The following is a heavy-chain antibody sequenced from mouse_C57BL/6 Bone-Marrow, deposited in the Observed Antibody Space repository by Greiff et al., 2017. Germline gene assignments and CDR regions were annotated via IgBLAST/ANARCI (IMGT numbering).Heavy chain of an antibody. CDR1: GFTFSSYA. D-gene: IGHD1-1*01. Sequence: EVQGVESGGGLVKPGGSLKLSCAASGFTFSSYAMSWVRQTPEKRLEWVATISDGGSYTYYPANVKGRFTIARDNAKDNLYLQMSHLKSEDTAMYYCAREGYYGEDYWGQGTTLTVSS. CDR2: ISDGGSYT. CDR3: AREGYYGEDY. J-gene: IGHJ2*01. V-gene: IGHV5-4*01.